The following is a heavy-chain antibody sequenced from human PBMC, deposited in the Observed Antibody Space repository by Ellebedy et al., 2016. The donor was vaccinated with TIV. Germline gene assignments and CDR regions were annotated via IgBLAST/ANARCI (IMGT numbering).Heavy chain of an antibody. CDR3: ARDEGRSLPPRPRCFDP. Sequence: MPSETLSLTCAVSGGSISSSNWWSWVRQPPGKGLEWIGEIYHSGRTNYNPSLKSRPTISVGKSTNQFSLNLYSVTAADTAVYYCARDEGRSLPPRPRCFDPWGQGTLVTVSS. J-gene: IGHJ5*02. CDR2: IYHSGRT. D-gene: IGHD6-6*01. V-gene: IGHV4-4*02. CDR1: GGSISSSNW.